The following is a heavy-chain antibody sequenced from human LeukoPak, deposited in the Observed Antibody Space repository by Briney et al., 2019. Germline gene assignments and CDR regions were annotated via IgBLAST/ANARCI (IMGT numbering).Heavy chain of an antibody. CDR1: GGSISSHY. CDR2: IYYSGST. CDR3: ATMAGYSSGWYGDAFDI. Sequence: SETLSLTCSVSGGSISSHYWSWIRQPPGKGLEWIGYIYYSGSTNYNPSLRSRVTISVDTSKNQFSLKLSSVTAADTAVYYCATMAGYSSGWYGDAFDIWGQGTMVTVSS. V-gene: IGHV4-59*11. J-gene: IGHJ3*02. D-gene: IGHD6-19*01.